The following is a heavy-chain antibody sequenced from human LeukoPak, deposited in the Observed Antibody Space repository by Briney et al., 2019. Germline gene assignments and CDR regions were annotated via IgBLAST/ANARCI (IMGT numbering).Heavy chain of an antibody. CDR1: GYTFTSYG. V-gene: IGHV1-18*01. CDR2: ISAYNGNT. J-gene: IGHJ5*02. D-gene: IGHD5-12*01. CDR3: ARDSGYGLNLRNWFDP. Sequence: ASVKVSCKASGYTFTSYGISWVRQAPGQGLEWMGWISAYNGNTNYAQKLQGRVTMTTDTSTSTAYMELRSLRSDDTAVYYCARDSGYGLNLRNWFDPWGQGTLVTVSS.